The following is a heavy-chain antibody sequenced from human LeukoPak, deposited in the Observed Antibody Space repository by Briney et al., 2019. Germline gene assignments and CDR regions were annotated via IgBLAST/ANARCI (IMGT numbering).Heavy chain of an antibody. CDR3: ARAGGFTILRGVVNNWFDP. V-gene: IGHV4-39*07. J-gene: IGHJ5*02. CDR2: MYYSGST. D-gene: IGHD3-10*01. CDR1: GGSISSTSYY. Sequence: SETLSLTCSVSGGSISSTSYYWGWIRQPPGKGLEWIGSMYYSGSTYYNPSLKSRVTISVDTSKNQFSLKLSSLSAADTAVYYCARAGGFTILRGVVNNWFDPWGQGTLVTVSS.